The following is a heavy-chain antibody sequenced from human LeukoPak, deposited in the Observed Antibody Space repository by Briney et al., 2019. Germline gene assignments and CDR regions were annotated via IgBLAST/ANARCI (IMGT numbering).Heavy chain of an antibody. Sequence: TSETLSLTCTVSGGSISSYYWSWIRQPPGKGLEWIGYIYYSGSTNYNPSLKSRVTISVDTSKNQFSLKLSSVTAADTAVYYCARIDYGPNYFHYWGQGTLVTVSS. CDR2: IYYSGST. J-gene: IGHJ4*02. CDR1: GGSISSYY. V-gene: IGHV4-59*01. D-gene: IGHD4-17*01. CDR3: ARIDYGPNYFHY.